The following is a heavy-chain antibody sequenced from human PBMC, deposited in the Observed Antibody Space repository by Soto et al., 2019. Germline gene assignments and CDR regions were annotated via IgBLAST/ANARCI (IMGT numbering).Heavy chain of an antibody. V-gene: IGHV4-34*01. CDR1: GGSFSGYY. J-gene: IGHJ6*03. D-gene: IGHD6-13*01. CDR3: ARRRAAASKMGSTNYYYYMDV. CDR2: INHSGST. Sequence: SETLSLTCAVYGGSFSGYYWSWIRQPPGKGLEWIGEINHSGSTNYNPSLKSRVTISVDTSKNQFSLKLSSVTAADTAVYYCARRRAAASKMGSTNYYYYMDVWGKGTTVTVSS.